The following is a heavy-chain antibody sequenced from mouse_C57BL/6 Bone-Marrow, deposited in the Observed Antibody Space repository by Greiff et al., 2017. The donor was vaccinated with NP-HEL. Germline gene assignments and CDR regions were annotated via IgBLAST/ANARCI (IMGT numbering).Heavy chain of an antibody. D-gene: IGHD1-1*01. V-gene: IGHV2-9-1*01. J-gene: IGHJ2*01. Sequence: VQLQESPGLVAPSQSLSITCTVSGFSLTSYAISWVRQPPGKGLEWLGVIWTGGGTNYNSALKSRLSISKDNSKSQVFLKMNSLQTDDTARYYCARENYYGSSYHFDYWGQGTTLTVSS. CDR2: IWTGGGT. CDR1: GFSLTSYA. CDR3: ARENYYGSSYHFDY.